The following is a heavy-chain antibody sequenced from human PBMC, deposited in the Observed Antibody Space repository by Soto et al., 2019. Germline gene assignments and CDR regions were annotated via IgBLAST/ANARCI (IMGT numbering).Heavy chain of an antibody. D-gene: IGHD3-3*01. CDR2: IYYSGST. Sequence: QVQLQESGPGLVKPSQTLSLTCTVSGGSISSGGYYGSWIRQHPGKGLEWIGYIYYSGSTYYNPSLGSPVHISVDSSKNMFSLKLSSVTAADTAVYYCARASDSIDHTIFGVVIIRCWFDPWGQGTLVTVSS. J-gene: IGHJ5*02. CDR1: GGSISSGGYY. CDR3: ARASDSIDHTIFGVVIIRCWFDP. V-gene: IGHV4-31*01.